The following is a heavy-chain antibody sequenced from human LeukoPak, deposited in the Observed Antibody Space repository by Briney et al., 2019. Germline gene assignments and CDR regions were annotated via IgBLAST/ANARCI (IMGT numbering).Heavy chain of an antibody. CDR1: VSISNYC. CDR2: IKEDGSEK. Sequence: GGSLRLSCEASVSISNYCMSWVRQAPGKGLEWVANIKEDGSEKYYVDSVKGRFTISRDNAKNSLYLQMTSLRVEDTAVYYCVRDKYDRSNYAYLDSWGHGTLVTVSS. D-gene: IGHD3-22*01. V-gene: IGHV3-7*01. J-gene: IGHJ5*01. CDR3: VRDKYDRSNYAYLDS.